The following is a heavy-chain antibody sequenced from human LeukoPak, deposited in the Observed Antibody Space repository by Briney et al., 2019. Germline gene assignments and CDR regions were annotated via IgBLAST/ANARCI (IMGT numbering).Heavy chain of an antibody. CDR2: INHSGST. Sequence: PSETLSLTCAVYGGSFSGYYWSWIRQPPGKGLEWIGEINHSGSTNYNPSLKSRVTISVDTSKNQFSLKLSSVTAADTAVYYCARGGERRSGSYYYWGQGTLVTVSS. CDR1: GGSFSGYY. J-gene: IGHJ4*02. D-gene: IGHD3-10*01. V-gene: IGHV4-34*01. CDR3: ARGGERRSGSYYY.